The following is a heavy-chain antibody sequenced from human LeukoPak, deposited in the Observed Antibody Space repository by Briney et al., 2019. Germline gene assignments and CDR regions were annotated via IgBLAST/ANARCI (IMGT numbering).Heavy chain of an antibody. CDR1: GGSVSGYH. Sequence: TSSETLSLTCAVSGGSVSGYHWSWVRQFPGRRLEWIGYIHYSGRTNYNPSLKSRITLSLETSSNQISLELKSVTSADTALYYCVRDSGYSSSWYLIDDDFDIWGQGTMVIVSA. J-gene: IGHJ3*02. CDR3: VRDSGYSSSWYLIDDDFDI. V-gene: IGHV4-59*02. D-gene: IGHD6-13*01. CDR2: IHYSGRT.